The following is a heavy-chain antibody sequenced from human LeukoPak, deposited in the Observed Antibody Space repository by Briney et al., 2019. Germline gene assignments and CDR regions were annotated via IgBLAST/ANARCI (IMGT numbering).Heavy chain of an antibody. D-gene: IGHD3-3*01. J-gene: IGHJ4*02. V-gene: IGHV4-30-4*08. CDR2: IYYSGST. CDR1: GGSISSGDYY. Sequence: SSETLSLTCTVSGGSISSGDYYWSWIRQPPGKGLEWIGYIYYSGSTYYNPSFKSRVTISIDTSKNHFSLKLSSVTAADTAVYYCARDPRGADYDFWSGYYPQGDYWGQGTLVTVSS. CDR3: ARDPRGADYDFWSGYYPQGDY.